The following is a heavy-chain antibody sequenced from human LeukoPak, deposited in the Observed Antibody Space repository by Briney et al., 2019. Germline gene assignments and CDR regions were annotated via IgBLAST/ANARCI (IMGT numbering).Heavy chain of an antibody. D-gene: IGHD2-2*01. J-gene: IGHJ4*02. CDR2: TYDSGSP. Sequence: PSETLSLTCAVSGGSMRNYYWSWIRHPPGKGLEWIGYTYDSGSPSYNPSLRSRVSISIDTSKNQFSLNLSSVTAADTAVYYCARGWASSWYYFDFWGQGTLVTVSS. V-gene: IGHV4-59*01. CDR3: ARGWASSWYYFDF. CDR1: GGSMRNYY.